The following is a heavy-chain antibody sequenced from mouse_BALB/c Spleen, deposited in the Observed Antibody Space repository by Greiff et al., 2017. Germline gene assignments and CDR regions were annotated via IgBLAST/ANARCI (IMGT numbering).Heavy chain of an antibody. CDR3: ARGGSGYVGYYAMDY. CDR2: ILPGSGST. Sequence: QVQLQQSGAELMKPGASVKISCKATGYTFSSYWIEWVKQRPGHGLEWIGEILPGSGSTNYNEKFKGKATFTADTSSNTAYMQLSSLTSEDSAVYYCARGGSGYVGYYAMDYWGQGTSVTVSS. V-gene: IGHV1-9*01. D-gene: IGHD3-1*01. CDR1: GYTFSSYW. J-gene: IGHJ4*01.